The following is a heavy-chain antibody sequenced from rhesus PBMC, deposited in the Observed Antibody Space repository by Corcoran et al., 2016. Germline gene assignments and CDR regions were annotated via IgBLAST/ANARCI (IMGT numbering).Heavy chain of an antibody. J-gene: IGHJ4*01. Sequence: QLQLQESGPGLVKPSETLSVTCAVSGGSISSSYWCWIRQARGKGLAWIGFIYGTGGSTNYNPSLKSRVTLSVDTSKNQLSRKLSAVTTADTAVYYCARDNSSGRRYFDYWGQGVLVTVSS. D-gene: IGHD6-31*01. CDR2: IYGTGGST. CDR3: ARDNSSGRRYFDY. CDR1: GGSISSSY. V-gene: IGHV4-169*02.